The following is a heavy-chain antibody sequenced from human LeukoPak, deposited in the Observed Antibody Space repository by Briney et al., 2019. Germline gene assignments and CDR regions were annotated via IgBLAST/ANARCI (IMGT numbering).Heavy chain of an antibody. V-gene: IGHV3-74*01. CDR3: ARETYYDFWSGYYHYYYYMDV. J-gene: IGHJ6*03. Sequence: VVSLGLSCEVSGFTFNTHWMHWVRQAPGKGLVWVSRIDSDVSSTTYADSVKGRFTISRDNAKNTLYLQMNSLRAEDTAVYYCARETYYDFWSGYYHYYYYMDVWGKGTMVTVSS. CDR2: IDSDVSST. CDR1: GFTFNTHW. D-gene: IGHD3-3*01.